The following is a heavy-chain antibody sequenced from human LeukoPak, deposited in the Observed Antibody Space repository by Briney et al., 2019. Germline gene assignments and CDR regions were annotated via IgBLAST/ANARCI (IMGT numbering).Heavy chain of an antibody. D-gene: IGHD2-15*01. CDR2: INSDGINT. Sequence: PGGSLRLSCAASGFTFSDYNMRWIRQAPGKGLVWVSRINSDGINTSYADSVKGRFTISRDNAKNTLNLQMNSLRAEDTAVYYYAKTNVKYCSGGSCFDAFDIWGQGTMVTVSS. CDR1: GFTFSDYN. V-gene: IGHV3-74*01. CDR3: AKTNVKYCSGGSCFDAFDI. J-gene: IGHJ3*02.